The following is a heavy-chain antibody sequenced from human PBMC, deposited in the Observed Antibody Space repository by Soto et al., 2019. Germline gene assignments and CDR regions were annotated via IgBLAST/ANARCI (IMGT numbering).Heavy chain of an antibody. J-gene: IGHJ4*02. Sequence: ASVKVSCKASGYTFTSYGISWVRQAPGQGLEWMGWISAYNGNTNYAQKLQGRVTMTTDTSTSTAYMELRSLRSDDTAVYYCARVRQQLVHRSTFDYWGQGTLVTVSS. V-gene: IGHV1-18*01. CDR3: ARVRQQLVHRSTFDY. CDR2: ISAYNGNT. D-gene: IGHD6-13*01. CDR1: GYTFTSYG.